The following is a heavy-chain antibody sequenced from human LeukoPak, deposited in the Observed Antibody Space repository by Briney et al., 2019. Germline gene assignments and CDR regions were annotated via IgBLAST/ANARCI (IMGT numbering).Heavy chain of an antibody. Sequence: GRSLRLSCAASGFTFDDYAMHWVRQAPGKGLEWVSGISWNSGSVGYADSVKGRFTISRDNAKNSLYLQMNSLRAEDTALYCCAKGLYDSSGYLDYWGQGTLVTVSS. CDR1: GFTFDDYA. J-gene: IGHJ4*02. CDR3: AKGLYDSSGYLDY. D-gene: IGHD3-22*01. CDR2: ISWNSGSV. V-gene: IGHV3-9*01.